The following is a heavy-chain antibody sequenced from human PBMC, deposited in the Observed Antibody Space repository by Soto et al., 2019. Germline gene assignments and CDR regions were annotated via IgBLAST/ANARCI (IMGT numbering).Heavy chain of an antibody. Sequence: ASVKVSCKASGDTFTSYYMHWVRQAPGQGLEWMGIINPSGGSTSYAQKFQGRVTMTRDTSTSTVYMELSSLRSEDTAVYYCARVSSRVAIDYWGQGTLVTVSS. J-gene: IGHJ4*02. CDR3: ARVSSRVAIDY. CDR2: INPSGGST. D-gene: IGHD2-15*01. V-gene: IGHV1-46*01. CDR1: GDTFTSYY.